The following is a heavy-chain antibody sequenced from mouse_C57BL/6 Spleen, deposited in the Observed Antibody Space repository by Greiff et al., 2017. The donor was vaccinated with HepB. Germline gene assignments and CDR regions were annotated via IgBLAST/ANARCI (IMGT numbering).Heavy chain of an antibody. CDR1: GYAFSSSW. CDR2: IYPGDGDT. CDR3: ARSGYYGSSYEDGYFDV. J-gene: IGHJ1*03. Sequence: QVQLQQSGPELVKPGASVKISCKASGYAFSSSWMNWVKQRPGKGLEWIGRIYPGDGDTNYNGKFKGKATLTADKSSSTAYMQLSSLTSEDSAVYFCARSGYYGSSYEDGYFDVWGTGTTVTVSS. D-gene: IGHD1-1*01. V-gene: IGHV1-82*01.